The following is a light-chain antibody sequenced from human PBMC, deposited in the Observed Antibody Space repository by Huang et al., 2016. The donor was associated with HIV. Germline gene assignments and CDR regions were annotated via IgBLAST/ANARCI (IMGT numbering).Light chain of an antibody. CDR1: QDINNF. CDR3: QQVGNYPFP. J-gene: IGKJ3*01. CDR2: SAS. V-gene: IGKV1-9*01. Sequence: IQLTQSPSSLSASVGDRVTITCRARQDINNFLGWFQREPGKGPKLLIFSASTLQSGVPPRCSGSGSGTNFTLTISSLQAEDFATYYCQQVGNYPFPFGPGTNVDVK.